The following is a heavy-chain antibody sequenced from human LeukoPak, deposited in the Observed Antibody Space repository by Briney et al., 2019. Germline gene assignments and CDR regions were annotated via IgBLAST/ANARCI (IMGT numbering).Heavy chain of an antibody. Sequence: PGGSLRLSCAASGFTFSNAWMSWVRQAPGKGLEYVSAISSNGGSTYYANSVKGRFTISRDNSKNTLYLQMGSLRAEDMAVYYCARGMATIQTSLDYWGQGTLVTVSS. J-gene: IGHJ4*02. D-gene: IGHD5-12*01. CDR2: ISSNGGST. CDR1: GFTFSNAW. CDR3: ARGMATIQTSLDY. V-gene: IGHV3-64*01.